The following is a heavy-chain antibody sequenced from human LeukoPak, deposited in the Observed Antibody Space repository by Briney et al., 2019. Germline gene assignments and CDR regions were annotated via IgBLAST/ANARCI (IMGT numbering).Heavy chain of an antibody. Sequence: ASVKVSCKGSGYIFPDYYIYWVRQAPGQGLEWMGRINPNSGGTNYAQNFQGRVTMTRDTSISTAYMELSRLRSDDTAVYYCARDGGHCSSRTICYSRAEYYYYGLDVWGQGTTVTVSS. V-gene: IGHV1-2*06. CDR3: ARDGGHCSSRTICYSRAEYYYYGLDV. CDR1: GYIFPDYY. CDR2: INPNSGGT. J-gene: IGHJ6*02. D-gene: IGHD2-2*01.